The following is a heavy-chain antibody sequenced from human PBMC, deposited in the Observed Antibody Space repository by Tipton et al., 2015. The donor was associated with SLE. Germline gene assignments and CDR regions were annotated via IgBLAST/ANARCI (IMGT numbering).Heavy chain of an antibody. CDR3: ARRSPRGDYNYWFDP. CDR1: GVSISSRNW. Sequence: TLSLTCAVSGVSISSRNWWSWVRQSPGKGLEWLGEIYHRGTTNYNPSLQSRVDMSVDTSRNQFSLKLTSVTAADTAVYYCARRSPRGDYNYWFDPWGQGTLVTVSS. CDR2: IYHRGTT. J-gene: IGHJ5*02. D-gene: IGHD4-17*01. V-gene: IGHV4-4*02.